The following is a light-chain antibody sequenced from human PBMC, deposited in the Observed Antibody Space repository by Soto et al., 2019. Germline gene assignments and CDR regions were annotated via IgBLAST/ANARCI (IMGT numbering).Light chain of an antibody. CDR2: NVT. CDR1: SSDVGSYDY. CDR3: CSYTSSATYV. Sequence: QSALIQPPSVSGSPGQSVTISCTGTSSDVGSYDYVSWYQQHPGTVPKPMIYNVTTQPSGVPERFSGSRSGNSASMTISGLQAEDEADYSCCSYTSSATYVFETGTKVTVL. J-gene: IGLJ1*01. V-gene: IGLV2-11*01.